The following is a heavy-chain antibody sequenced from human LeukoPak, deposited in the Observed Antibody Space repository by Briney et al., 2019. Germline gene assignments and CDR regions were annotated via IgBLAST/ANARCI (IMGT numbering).Heavy chain of an antibody. D-gene: IGHD3-9*01. CDR2: IYYSGST. Sequence: SETLSLTCAVSGGSISSGGYSWSWIRQPPGKGLEWIGYIYYSGSTYYNPSLKSRVTISVDTSKNQFSLKLSSVTAADTAVYYCARTVDLSAWAFDIWGQGTMVTVSS. CDR1: GGSISSGGYS. CDR3: ARTVDLSAWAFDI. J-gene: IGHJ3*02. V-gene: IGHV4-30-4*07.